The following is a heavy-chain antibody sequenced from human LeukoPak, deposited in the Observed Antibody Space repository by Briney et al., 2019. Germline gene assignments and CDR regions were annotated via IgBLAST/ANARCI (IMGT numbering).Heavy chain of an antibody. Sequence: GGSLRLSCAASGFTFSTHSMNWVRQAPGKGLEWVSSISSSSSDISYADSVKGRFTISRDNAKNTLYLQMNSLRAEDTAVYYCAREAPAAPADAFDIWGQGTMVTVSS. CDR3: AREAPAAPADAFDI. J-gene: IGHJ3*02. CDR1: GFTFSTHS. V-gene: IGHV3-21*01. CDR2: ISSSSSDI. D-gene: IGHD2-2*01.